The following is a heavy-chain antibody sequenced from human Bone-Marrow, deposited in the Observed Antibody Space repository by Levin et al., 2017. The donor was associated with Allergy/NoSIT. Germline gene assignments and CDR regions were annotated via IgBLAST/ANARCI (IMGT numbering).Heavy chain of an antibody. CDR3: TRGGPLGARPVEGGYGMDA. V-gene: IGHV3-13*01. J-gene: IGHJ6*02. CDR1: RFTFSTYD. CDR2: IATDGAT. Sequence: GESLKISCAASRFTFSTYDMHWVRQVPGKGLEWVSAIATDGATYYADSVEGRFTISRENVKNSLYLQMNSLTAGDTAVYYCTRGGPLGARPVEGGYGMDAWGQGTTVTVSS. D-gene: IGHD6-6*01.